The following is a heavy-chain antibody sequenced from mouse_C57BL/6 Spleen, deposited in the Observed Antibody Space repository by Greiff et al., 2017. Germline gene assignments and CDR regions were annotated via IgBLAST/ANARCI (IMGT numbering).Heavy chain of an antibody. CDR2: ISYDGSN. V-gene: IGHV3-6*01. Sequence: VQLKESGPGLVKPSQSLSLTCSVTGYSITSGYYWNWIRQFPGNKLEWMGYISYDGSNNYNPSLKNRISITRDTSKNQFFLKLNSVTTEDTATYYCARGGSLLAFDYWAQGTTLTVSS. CDR3: ARGGSLLAFDY. D-gene: IGHD1-1*01. CDR1: GYSITSGYY. J-gene: IGHJ2*01.